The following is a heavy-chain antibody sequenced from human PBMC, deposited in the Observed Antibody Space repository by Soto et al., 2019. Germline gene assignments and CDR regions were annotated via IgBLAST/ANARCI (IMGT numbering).Heavy chain of an antibody. J-gene: IGHJ4*02. CDR3: AKDLHTMQLWIQPIFDY. Sequence: PGGSLRLSCAASGFTFSSYAMSWVRLAPGKGLEWVSTISGSGGSTYYADSVKGRFTISRDNSKNTLYLQMNSLRAEDTAVYYCAKDLHTMQLWIQPIFDYWGQGTLVTVSS. D-gene: IGHD5-18*01. V-gene: IGHV3-23*01. CDR1: GFTFSSYA. CDR2: ISGSGGST.